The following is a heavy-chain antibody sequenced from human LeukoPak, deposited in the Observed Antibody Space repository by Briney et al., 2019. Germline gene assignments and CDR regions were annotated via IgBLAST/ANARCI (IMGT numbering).Heavy chain of an antibody. CDR2: IIPIFGAA. CDR3: AREVAGEAGD. Sequence: SVKVSCKASGGTFSSYAISWVRQAPGQGLEWMGRIIPIFGAANYAQKFQGRVTITTDESTSTAYMELSSLRSEDTAVYYCAREVAGEAGDWGQGTLVTVSS. D-gene: IGHD6-19*01. J-gene: IGHJ4*02. V-gene: IGHV1-69*05. CDR1: GGTFSSYA.